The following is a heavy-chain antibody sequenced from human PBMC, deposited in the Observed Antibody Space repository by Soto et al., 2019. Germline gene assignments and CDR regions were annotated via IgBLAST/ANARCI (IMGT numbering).Heavy chain of an antibody. V-gene: IGHV4-31*03. CDR3: ASGDCGGDCYSDFYAFDI. CDR2: IYYSGSS. CDR1: GGSISSGGYY. D-gene: IGHD2-21*02. J-gene: IGHJ3*02. Sequence: QVQLQESGPGLVKPSQTLYLTCTVSGGSISSGGYYWSWIRQHPGKGLEWIGYIYYSGSSYYNPSLKSRVTISVDTSKTQFSLKLSSVTAADTAVYYCASGDCGGDCYSDFYAFDIWGQGTMVTVSS.